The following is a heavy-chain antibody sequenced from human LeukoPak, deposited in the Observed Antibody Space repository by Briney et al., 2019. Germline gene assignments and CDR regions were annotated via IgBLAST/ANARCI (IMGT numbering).Heavy chain of an antibody. J-gene: IGHJ5*02. Sequence: GASVKVSCKASGSTFTSYGISWVRQAPGQGLEWMGWISAYNGNTNYAQKLQGRVTMTTDTSTSTAYMELSSLRSEATAVYYCARDELPLAARKLLSPNWFDPWGQGTLVTVSS. V-gene: IGHV1-18*01. D-gene: IGHD2-2*01. CDR2: ISAYNGNT. CDR3: ARDELPLAARKLLSPNWFDP. CDR1: GSTFTSYG.